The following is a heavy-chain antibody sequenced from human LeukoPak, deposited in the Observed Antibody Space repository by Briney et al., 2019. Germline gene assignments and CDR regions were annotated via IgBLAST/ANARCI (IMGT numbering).Heavy chain of an antibody. CDR1: GGSISSSSYS. V-gene: IGHV4-39*01. CDR3: ARQASVTYYYDSSGGDAFDI. J-gene: IGHJ3*02. Sequence: SETLSLTCTVSGGSISSSSYSWGWIRQPPGKGLEWIGSIYYSGSTYYNPSLKSRVTISVDTSKNQFSLKLSSVTASDTAVYYCARQASVTYYYDSSGGDAFDIWGQGTMVTVSS. D-gene: IGHD3-22*01. CDR2: IYYSGST.